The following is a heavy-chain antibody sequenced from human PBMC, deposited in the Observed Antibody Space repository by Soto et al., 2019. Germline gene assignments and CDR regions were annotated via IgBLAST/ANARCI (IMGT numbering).Heavy chain of an antibody. Sequence: ASVKVSCKTSGYTFTTNGINWMRQAPGQGLEWMGWIGGNSGTTNYAQKFQGRVTMTTDTSTSTTYMEMRSLRSDDTAVYYCARGGYYESADYWGQGTLVTVSS. V-gene: IGHV1-18*04. CDR3: ARGGYYESADY. J-gene: IGHJ4*02. D-gene: IGHD3-22*01. CDR2: IGGNSGTT. CDR1: GYTFTTNG.